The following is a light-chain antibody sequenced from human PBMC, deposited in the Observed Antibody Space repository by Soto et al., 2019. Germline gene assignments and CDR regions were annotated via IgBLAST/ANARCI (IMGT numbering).Light chain of an antibody. CDR1: SSDVGGYNY. CDR2: AVS. CDR3: SSFTSSSTYV. V-gene: IGLV2-14*03. J-gene: IGLJ1*01. Sequence: QSVLTQSASVSGSPGQSITISCTGTSSDVGGYNYVSWYQQHPGKAPKLLIYAVSNRPSGVSNRFSGSKYGSTASLTFSWLQAEDEADYYCSSFTSSSTYVFGTGTKVTVL.